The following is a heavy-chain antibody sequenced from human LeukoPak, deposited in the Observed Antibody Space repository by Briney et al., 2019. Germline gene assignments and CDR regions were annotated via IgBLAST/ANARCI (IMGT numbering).Heavy chain of an antibody. CDR1: GFTFSSYA. Sequence: GGSLRLSCAASGFTFSSYAMHWVRQPPGKGLEWVAVISYDGSNKYYADSVKGRFTISRDNSKNTLYLQMNSLRAEDTAVYYCATQLRRIPAAYNWGQGTLVTVSS. CDR2: ISYDGSNK. V-gene: IGHV3-30-3*01. D-gene: IGHD2-2*01. J-gene: IGHJ4*02. CDR3: ATQLRRIPAAYN.